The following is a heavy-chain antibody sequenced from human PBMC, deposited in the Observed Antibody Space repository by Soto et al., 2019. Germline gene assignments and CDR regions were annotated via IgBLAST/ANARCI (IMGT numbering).Heavy chain of an antibody. CDR3: AKYDSAYDLGAFDI. Sequence: SETLSLTCTVSGGSMRTVGYYWSWIRQHPGKGLEWIGYIYYSATTYYNPSLKSRLTISVDTSKNQFSLKLSSVTAADTAVYYCAKYDSAYDLGAFDIWGQGTMVTVSS. D-gene: IGHD5-12*01. J-gene: IGHJ3*02. CDR1: GGSMRTVGYY. V-gene: IGHV4-31*03. CDR2: IYYSATT.